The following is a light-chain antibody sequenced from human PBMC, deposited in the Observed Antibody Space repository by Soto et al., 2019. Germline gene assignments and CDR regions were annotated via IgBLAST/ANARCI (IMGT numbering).Light chain of an antibody. J-gene: IGLJ2*01. CDR2: EVN. V-gene: IGLV2-14*01. Sequence: QSALTQPASVSGSPGQSLTISCTGTSSDIGGYNFVSWYQHHPGKAPKLMIYEVNNRPSGVSSRFSGSKSGNTASLTISGLQTEDEADYYCSSFTTSSTLVVFGGGTKLTVL. CDR1: SSDIGGYNF. CDR3: SSFTTSSTLVV.